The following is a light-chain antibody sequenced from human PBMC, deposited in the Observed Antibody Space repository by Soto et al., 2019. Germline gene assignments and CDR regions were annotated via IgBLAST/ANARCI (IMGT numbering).Light chain of an antibody. CDR2: EVS. J-gene: IGLJ1*01. V-gene: IGLV2-14*01. CDR3: SSYTSSHTYV. Sequence: QSALTQPASVSGSPGQSITVSCTGTSSDVGGYNYVSWYQQHPGKAPKLMIYEVSNRPSGVSNRFSGSKSGNTASLTISGLRAEDEADYFCSSYTSSHTYVFGSGTKLTVL. CDR1: SSDVGGYNY.